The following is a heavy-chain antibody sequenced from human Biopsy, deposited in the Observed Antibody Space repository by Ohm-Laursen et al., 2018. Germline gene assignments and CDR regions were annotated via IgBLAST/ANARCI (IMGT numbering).Heavy chain of an antibody. CDR2: ISGRTSGT. Sequence: SLRLSCAASGFTFSSNAMSWVRQAPGKGLEWVSGISGRTSGTYYAGSVKGRFTISRDNSKNTLYLQMSSLRAEDTALYYCAKCMTYSGDGIDYWGQGTLVTVSS. D-gene: IGHD5-12*01. CDR1: GFTFSSNA. CDR3: AKCMTYSGDGIDY. J-gene: IGHJ4*02. V-gene: IGHV3-23*01.